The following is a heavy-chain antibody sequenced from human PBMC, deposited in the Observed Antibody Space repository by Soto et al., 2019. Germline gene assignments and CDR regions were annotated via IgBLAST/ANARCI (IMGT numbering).Heavy chain of an antibody. Sequence: QVQLVQSGAEVKKPGASVKVSCKASGYTFTSYAMHWVRQAPGQRLEWMGWINAGNGNTKYSQKFQGRVTITRDTSASTAYMELSSLRSEDTAVYYCARDYDILTGYYYFDYWGQGTLVTVSS. CDR3: ARDYDILTGYYYFDY. D-gene: IGHD3-9*01. CDR1: GYTFTSYA. V-gene: IGHV1-3*01. J-gene: IGHJ4*02. CDR2: INAGNGNT.